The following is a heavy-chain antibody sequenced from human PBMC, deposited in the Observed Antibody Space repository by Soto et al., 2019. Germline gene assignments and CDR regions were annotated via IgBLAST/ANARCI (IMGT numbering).Heavy chain of an antibody. CDR3: ARHPIFGRRYMDV. V-gene: IGHV4-34*01. CDR2: INHSGST. J-gene: IGHJ6*03. CDR1: GGSFSGYY. Sequence: SETLSLTCAVYGGSFSGYYWSWIRQPPGKGLEWIGEINHSGSTNYNPSLKSRVTISVDTSKNQFSLKLSSVTAADTAVYYCARHPIFGRRYMDVWGKGTTVTVSS. D-gene: IGHD3-3*02.